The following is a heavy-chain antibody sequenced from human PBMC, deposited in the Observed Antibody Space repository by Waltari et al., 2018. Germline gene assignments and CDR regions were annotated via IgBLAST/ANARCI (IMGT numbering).Heavy chain of an antibody. CDR3: VRDFGDHRTDY. J-gene: IGHJ4*02. D-gene: IGHD4-17*01. CDR2: IDYSGNT. CDR1: GGSISSSGYY. V-gene: IGHV4-39*02. Sequence: QLQLQESGPGLVKSSETLSLTCTVSGGSISSSGYYWGWIRQPPGKGLEWIGTIDYSGNTYDNPSLKSRVTISVDTSKRQFPLKLNSVTAADTAVYYCVRDFGDHRTDYWGQGTLVTVSS.